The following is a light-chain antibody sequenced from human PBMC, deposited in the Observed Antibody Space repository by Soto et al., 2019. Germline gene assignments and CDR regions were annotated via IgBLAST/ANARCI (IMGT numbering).Light chain of an antibody. CDR1: SSDVGGYNY. J-gene: IGLJ3*02. Sequence: QSALTQPASVSGSPGQSIAISCTGTSSDVGGYNYVSWYQKPPGTAPKLIIYDVTHRPSGVSDRFSGSKSGNTASLTISGLQAEDEADYYCCSYTTSGTLGVFGGGTEVTVL. CDR2: DVT. V-gene: IGLV2-14*01. CDR3: CSYTTSGTLGV.